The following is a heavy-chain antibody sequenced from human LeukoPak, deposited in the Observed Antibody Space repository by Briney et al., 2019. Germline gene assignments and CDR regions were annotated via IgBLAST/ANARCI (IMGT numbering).Heavy chain of an antibody. D-gene: IGHD4-11*01. V-gene: IGHV3-7*01. Sequence: GGSLRLSCAVSGLTFSSSWMEWVRQAPGKGLEWVASINPDGNEKYSADSVKGRFTISRDNAENSLYLQMNSLRVEDTAFYYCARDLAYSRLDYWGQGMLVTVSS. J-gene: IGHJ4*02. CDR2: INPDGNEK. CDR1: GLTFSSSW. CDR3: ARDLAYSRLDY.